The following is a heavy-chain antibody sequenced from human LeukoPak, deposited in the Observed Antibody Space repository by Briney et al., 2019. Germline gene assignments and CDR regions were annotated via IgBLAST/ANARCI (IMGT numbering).Heavy chain of an antibody. D-gene: IGHD6-13*01. CDR2: IYAGDSDT. CDR1: GYSFTTYW. V-gene: IGHV5-51*01. CDR3: ARLRYSSSWDFDY. J-gene: IGHJ4*02. Sequence: GESPKISCRGSGYSFTTYWIGWVRQMPGKGLEWMGIIYAGDSDTRYSPSFQGQVTISADKSFSTAYLQWSSLKASDTAMYYCARLRYSSSWDFDYWGQGTLVTVSS.